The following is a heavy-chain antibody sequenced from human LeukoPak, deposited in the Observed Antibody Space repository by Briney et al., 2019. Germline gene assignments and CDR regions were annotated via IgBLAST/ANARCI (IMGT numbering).Heavy chain of an antibody. V-gene: IGHV4-30-4*01. Sequence: SETLSLTCTVSGGSISSGDYYWSWIRQPPGKGLEWIGYIYYSGSTYYNPSLKSRVTISVDTSKNQFSLKLSSVTAADTAVYYCASHLYSSGWPTFDYWGQGTLVTVSS. CDR1: GGSISSGDYY. CDR2: IYYSGST. CDR3: ASHLYSSGWPTFDY. D-gene: IGHD6-19*01. J-gene: IGHJ4*02.